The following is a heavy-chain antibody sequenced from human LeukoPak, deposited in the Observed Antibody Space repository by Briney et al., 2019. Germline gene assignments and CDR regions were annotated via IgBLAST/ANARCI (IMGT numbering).Heavy chain of an antibody. V-gene: IGHV3-23*01. Sequence: PGGSLRLSRVASEFTFSSYSMTWVRQGPERGLEWVSAISSSGASTYYADSVKGRFTISRDNAKNSLYLQMNSLRAEDTAVYYCARVGAQRPHDVWGKGTTVTVSS. CDR2: ISSSGAST. D-gene: IGHD3-10*01. J-gene: IGHJ6*04. CDR3: ARVGAQRPHDV. CDR1: EFTFSSYS.